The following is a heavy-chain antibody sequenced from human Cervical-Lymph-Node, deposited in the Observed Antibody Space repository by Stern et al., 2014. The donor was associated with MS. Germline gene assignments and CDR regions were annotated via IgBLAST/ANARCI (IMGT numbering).Heavy chain of an antibody. CDR3: ATSTASDAFDI. V-gene: IGHV3-33*01. Sequence: VQLVESGGGVVQPGRSLRLSCVASGLTFSTSVMHWVRQAPGTGLEWSAVVWNDRSQYLFTDAVKVRFSTSRDSAQIPLHLQMSSLRAEDTAVYFCATSTASDAFDIWCQGTLVPVSS. CDR1: GLTFSTSV. CDR2: VWNDRSQY. D-gene: IGHD2/OR15-2a*01. J-gene: IGHJ3*02.